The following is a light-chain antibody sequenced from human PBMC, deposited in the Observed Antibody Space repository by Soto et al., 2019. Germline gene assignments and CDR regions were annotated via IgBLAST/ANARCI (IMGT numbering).Light chain of an antibody. V-gene: IGKV3-15*01. J-gene: IGKJ5*01. CDR1: QSFSTN. Sequence: EIVVTQSPTTLSVSPGERATLSCRASQSFSTNLAWYQQKPGQVPSLLIYGASTRASGIPARFSGSGSGTEFTLTIGSLQSEDFAVYYCQQYSSSPSFGQGTRLEI. CDR3: QQYSSSPS. CDR2: GAS.